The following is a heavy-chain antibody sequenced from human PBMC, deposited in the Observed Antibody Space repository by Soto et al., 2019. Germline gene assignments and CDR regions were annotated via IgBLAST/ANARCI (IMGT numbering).Heavy chain of an antibody. CDR1: GFTFSNYG. D-gene: IGHD1-26*01. CDR3: ASDLVGASDSYGLDV. V-gene: IGHV3-33*01. Sequence: LRLSCAASGFTFSNYGMHWVRQASGKGLEWVAIIWHDGNNKYYADSVRGRFIISRDNSKNRLYLQMNSLRVEDTAVYYCASDLVGASDSYGLDVWGQGTPVTVSS. J-gene: IGHJ6*02. CDR2: IWHDGNNK.